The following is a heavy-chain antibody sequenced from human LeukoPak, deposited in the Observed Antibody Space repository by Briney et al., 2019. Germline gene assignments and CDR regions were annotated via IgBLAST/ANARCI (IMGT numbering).Heavy chain of an antibody. CDR3: ARVVITKVDY. V-gene: IGHV3-7*01. CDR1: GFTFSSYA. CDR2: IKQDGSEK. Sequence: PGGSLRLSCEGSGFTFSSYAMSWVRQAPGKGLEWVANIKQDGSEKYYVDSVKGRFTISRDNAKNSLYLQMNSLRAEDTAVYYCARVVITKVDYWGQGTLVTVSS. J-gene: IGHJ4*02. D-gene: IGHD2/OR15-2a*01.